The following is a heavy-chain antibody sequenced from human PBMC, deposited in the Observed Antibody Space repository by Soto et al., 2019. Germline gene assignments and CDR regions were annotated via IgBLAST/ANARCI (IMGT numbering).Heavy chain of an antibody. D-gene: IGHD6-19*01. CDR3: ARGDSTGSPTGWFDP. Sequence: SVKVSCKASGYTFTRYSINWVRQAPGQGLEWVGWISNYNGDTKYAEKFQGGVTLTTDTSTTTTYMDLRSLTSDDTAVYFCARGDSTGSPTGWFDPWGQGTLVTVSS. V-gene: IGHV1-18*04. CDR1: GYTFTRYS. CDR2: ISNYNGDT. J-gene: IGHJ5*02.